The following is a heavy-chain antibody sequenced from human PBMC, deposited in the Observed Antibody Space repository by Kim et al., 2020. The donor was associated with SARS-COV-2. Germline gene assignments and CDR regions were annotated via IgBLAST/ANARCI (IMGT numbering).Heavy chain of an antibody. J-gene: IGHJ4*02. V-gene: IGHV3-49*02. Sequence: AASVRGRFTIARDDSKSIAYLQMNGLKTEDTAVYYCTRKYYYDTSGPGYWGQGTLVTVSS. D-gene: IGHD3-22*01. CDR3: TRKYYYDTSGPGY.